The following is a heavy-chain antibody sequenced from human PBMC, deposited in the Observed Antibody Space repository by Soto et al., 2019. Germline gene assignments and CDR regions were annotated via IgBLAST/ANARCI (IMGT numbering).Heavy chain of an antibody. CDR3: ARMSSGGYCSGGSCYSTRYYYYGMDV. D-gene: IGHD2-15*01. J-gene: IGHJ6*02. CDR1: GGSISSSNW. V-gene: IGHV4-4*02. CDR2: IYHSGST. Sequence: TLSLTCAVSGGSISSSNWWSWVRQPPGKGLEWIGEIYHSGSTDYNPSLKSRVTISVDKSKNQFSLKLSSVTAADTAVYYCARMSSGGYCSGGSCYSTRYYYYGMDVWGQGTTVTVSS.